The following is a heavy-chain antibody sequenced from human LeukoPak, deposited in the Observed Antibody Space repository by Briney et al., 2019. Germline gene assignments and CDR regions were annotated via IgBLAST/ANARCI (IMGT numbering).Heavy chain of an antibody. CDR1: GFTFSSYA. J-gene: IGHJ4*02. CDR3: AKARVGQWLGDFDY. V-gene: IGHV3-23*01. Sequence: GGSLRLSCAASGFTFSSYAMSWVRQAPGKGLEWVSAISGSGGRTNYADSVKGRFTISRDNSKNTLYLQMNSLRAEDTAEYYCAKARVGQWLGDFDYWGQGTLVTVSS. D-gene: IGHD6-19*01. CDR2: ISGSGGRT.